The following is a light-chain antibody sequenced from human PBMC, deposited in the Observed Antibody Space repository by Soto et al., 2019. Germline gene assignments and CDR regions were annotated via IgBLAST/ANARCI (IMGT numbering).Light chain of an antibody. Sequence: QSALTQPASVSGSPGQSITISCTGTSSDIGGYNFVSWYQHHPGRAPKLMIYEVSNRPSGVSNRFSGSKSGDTASLTISGLQAEDEADYYCTSYRTTTTLLYVFGNGTKLTV. J-gene: IGLJ1*01. V-gene: IGLV2-14*01. CDR3: TSYRTTTTLLYV. CDR2: EVS. CDR1: SSDIGGYNF.